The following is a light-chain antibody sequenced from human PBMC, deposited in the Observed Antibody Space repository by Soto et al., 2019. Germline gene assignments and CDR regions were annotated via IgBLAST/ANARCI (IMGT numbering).Light chain of an antibody. Sequence: ELVLTQSPGTLSLSPGERATLSCRASQSISNSYLAWYQQKPGQAPSLLIYGASNRATGIPDRFSGSCSGTDFTLSISRLEPEDFAVYYCQQCGSSRTFSQGTKGEIK. CDR1: QSISNSY. CDR2: GAS. CDR3: QQCGSSRT. V-gene: IGKV3-20*01. J-gene: IGKJ1*01.